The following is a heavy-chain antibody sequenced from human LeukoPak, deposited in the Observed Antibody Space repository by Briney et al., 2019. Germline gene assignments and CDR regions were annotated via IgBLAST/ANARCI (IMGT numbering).Heavy chain of an antibody. D-gene: IGHD3-3*01. CDR1: GFTFSSYS. CDR2: ISSSSSTI. J-gene: IGHJ6*02. Sequence: GGSLRLSCAASGFTFSSYSMNWVRQAPGKGLEWVSYISSSSSTIYYADSVKGRFTISRDNAKNSLYLQMHSLRTEDTALYYCTKDMEWGMDVWGQGTTVIVSS. V-gene: IGHV3-48*01. CDR3: TKDMEWGMDV.